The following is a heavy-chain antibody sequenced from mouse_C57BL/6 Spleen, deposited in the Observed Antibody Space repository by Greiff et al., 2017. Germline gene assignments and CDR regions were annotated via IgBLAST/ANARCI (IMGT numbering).Heavy chain of an antibody. V-gene: IGHV1-64*01. CDR1: GYTFTSYW. Sequence: QVQLQQPGAELVKPGASVKLSCKASGYTFTSYWMHWVKQRPGQGLEWIGMIHPNSGSTNYNEKFKSKATLTVDKSSSTAYMQLSILTSEDSAVYYCARGGAYWGQGTLVTVSA. CDR3: ARGGAY. CDR2: IHPNSGST. J-gene: IGHJ3*01.